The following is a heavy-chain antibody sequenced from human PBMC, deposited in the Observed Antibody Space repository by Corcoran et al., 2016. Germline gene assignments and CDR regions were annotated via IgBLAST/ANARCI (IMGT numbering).Heavy chain of an antibody. Sequence: QVQLVQSGAEVKKPGSSVKVSCKASGGTFSSYAISWVRQAPGQGLEWMGGIIPIFGTANYAQKFQGRVTITADESTSTAYMELSSLRSEDTAVYYCASPPLVIPWGYYESSRWYFDLWGRGTLVTVSS. CDR1: GGTFSSYA. CDR2: IIPIFGTA. CDR3: ASPPLVIPWGYYESSRWYFDL. V-gene: IGHV1-69*01. D-gene: IGHD3-22*01. J-gene: IGHJ2*01.